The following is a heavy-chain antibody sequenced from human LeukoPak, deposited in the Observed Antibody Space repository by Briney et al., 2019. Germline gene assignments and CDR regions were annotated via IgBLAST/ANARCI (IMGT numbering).Heavy chain of an antibody. D-gene: IGHD2-2*01. CDR3: ARSYCSSTSCCGPYYYGMDV. Sequence: GESLKISCKGSGYSFTSYWIGWVRQMPGKGLEWMGIIYPGDSDTRYSPSFQGQVTISADKSISTAYLQWSSLKASDTAMYYCARSYCSSTSCCGPYYYGMDVWGQGTTVTVSS. J-gene: IGHJ6*02. V-gene: IGHV5-51*01. CDR2: IYPGDSDT. CDR1: GYSFTSYW.